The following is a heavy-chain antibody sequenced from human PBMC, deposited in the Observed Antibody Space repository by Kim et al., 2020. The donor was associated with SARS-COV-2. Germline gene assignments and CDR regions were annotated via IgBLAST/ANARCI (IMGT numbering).Heavy chain of an antibody. J-gene: IGHJ5*02. D-gene: IGHD3-3*01. V-gene: IGHV2-5*02. Sequence: SGPTLVNPTQTLTLTCTFSGFSLSTSGVGVGWIRQPPGKALEWLALIYWDDDKRYSPPLKSRLTITKDTSKNQVVLTMTNMDPVDTATYYCAHRTYYDFWSGYYTGPVGDWFDPWGQGTLV. CDR2: IYWDDDK. CDR3: AHRTYYDFWSGYYTGPVGDWFDP. CDR1: GFSLSTSGVG.